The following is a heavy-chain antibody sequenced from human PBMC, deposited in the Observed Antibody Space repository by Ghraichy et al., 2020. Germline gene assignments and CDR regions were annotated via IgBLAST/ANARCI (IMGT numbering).Heavy chain of an antibody. D-gene: IGHD6-19*01. V-gene: IGHV1-18*01. CDR2: ISAYNDNT. CDR3: ARGYSSGWFFDY. CDR1: GYTFTNYG. Sequence: ASVNVSCKASGYTFTNYGISWVRQAPGQGLEWMGWISAYNDNTNYAQKFQGRVTMTTDTSTTTAYMELRSLRSDDTAVYYCARGYSSGWFFDYWGQGALVTVSS. J-gene: IGHJ4*02.